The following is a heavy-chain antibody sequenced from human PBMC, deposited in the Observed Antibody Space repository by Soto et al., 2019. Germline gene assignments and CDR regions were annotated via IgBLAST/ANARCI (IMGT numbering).Heavy chain of an antibody. CDR3: ARLLGYCSGGSCYSFHYMDV. CDR1: GYTFTSYG. D-gene: IGHD2-15*01. J-gene: IGHJ6*03. V-gene: IGHV1-18*01. Sequence: ASVKVSCKASGYTFTSYGISWVRQAPGQGLEWMGWISAYNGNTNYAQKLQGRVTMTTDTSTSTAYMELRSLRSDDTAVYYCARLLGYCSGGSCYSFHYMDVWGKGTTVTVS. CDR2: ISAYNGNT.